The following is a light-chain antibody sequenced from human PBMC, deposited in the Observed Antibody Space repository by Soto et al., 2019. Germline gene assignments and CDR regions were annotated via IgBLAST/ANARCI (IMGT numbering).Light chain of an antibody. CDR3: SSYTSSTTVV. J-gene: IGLJ2*01. CDR1: SNDIGGYNY. Sequence: QSVLTQPASVSGSPGQSITISCSGTSNDIGGYNYVSWYQHHPGKAPKLMIFEVTNRPSGVSNRFSGSKSGNTASLTISSLQTEDEADYYCSSYTSSTTVVFGGRTKLTVL. CDR2: EVT. V-gene: IGLV2-14*01.